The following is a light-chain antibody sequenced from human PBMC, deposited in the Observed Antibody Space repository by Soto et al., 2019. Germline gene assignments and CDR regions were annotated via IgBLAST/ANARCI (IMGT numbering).Light chain of an antibody. CDR3: RSYAGSNNSV. CDR2: EVS. Sequence: QTLLNQPPSASGSRGQSFTISCTGTISDVGGYNYVSWYQQHPGKAPKLMIYEVSQRPSGVPDRFSGSKSGNTASLTVSGLQAEDEADYYCRSYAGSNNSVFGTGTKVTVL. CDR1: ISDVGGYNY. J-gene: IGLJ1*01. V-gene: IGLV2-8*01.